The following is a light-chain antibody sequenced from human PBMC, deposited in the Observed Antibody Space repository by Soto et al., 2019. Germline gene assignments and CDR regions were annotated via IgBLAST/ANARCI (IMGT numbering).Light chain of an antibody. J-gene: IGKJ1*01. CDR2: DAS. CDR1: QRVSGSS. CDR3: QQHGASPGT. Sequence: EIVLTQSPGTLSLSPGERATLSCRASQRVSGSSLAWYQQRPGQAPKLLIYDASYRVTGIPDRFSGRGSGTDFTLTVSTLEPEDFAVYYCQQHGASPGTFGQGTKVEIK. V-gene: IGKV3-20*01.